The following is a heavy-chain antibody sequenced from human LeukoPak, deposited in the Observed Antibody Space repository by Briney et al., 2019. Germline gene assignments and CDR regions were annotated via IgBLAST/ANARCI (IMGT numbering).Heavy chain of an antibody. J-gene: IGHJ4*02. CDR1: GFTFDDYA. V-gene: IGHV3-43*02. CDR3: ASYGGYYFDY. D-gene: IGHD5-12*01. CDR2: ISGDGGST. Sequence: GGSLRLSCAASGFTFDDYAMHWVRQAPGKGLEWVSLISGDGGSTYYADSVKGRFTISRDNSKNSLYLQMNSLRTEDTALYYCASYGGYYFDYWGQGTLVTASS.